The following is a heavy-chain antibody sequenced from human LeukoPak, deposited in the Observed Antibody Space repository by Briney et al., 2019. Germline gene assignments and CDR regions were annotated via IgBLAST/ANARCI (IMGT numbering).Heavy chain of an antibody. D-gene: IGHD2-2*02. CDR2: INWNGGST. J-gene: IGHJ4*02. CDR3: AREDGEGIIAAIFHY. V-gene: IGHV3-20*04. CDR1: GLNFNGYG. Sequence: GGSLRLSRAASGLNFNGYGMSWVRQAPGKGLEWVSGINWNGGSTGYADSVKGRFTISRDNAKSSLYLQMNSLRAEDTALYYCAREDGEGIIAAIFHYWGQGTLVTVSS.